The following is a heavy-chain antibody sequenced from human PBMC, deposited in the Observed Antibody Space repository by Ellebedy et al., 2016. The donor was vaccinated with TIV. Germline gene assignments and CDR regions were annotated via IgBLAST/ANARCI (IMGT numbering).Heavy chain of an antibody. V-gene: IGHV1-2*02. CDR1: GYTFTGYY. Sequence: AASVKVSCKASGYTFTGYYMHWVRQAPGQGLEWMGWINPNSGGTNYAQKFQGRVTITADESTSTAYMELSSLRSEDTAVYYCARVSGWSYGDKFDYWGQGTLVTVSS. CDR2: INPNSGGT. CDR3: ARVSGWSYGDKFDY. D-gene: IGHD4-17*01. J-gene: IGHJ4*02.